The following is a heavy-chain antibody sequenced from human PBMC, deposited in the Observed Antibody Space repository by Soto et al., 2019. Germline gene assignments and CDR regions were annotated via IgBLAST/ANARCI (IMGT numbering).Heavy chain of an antibody. CDR2: INPSGGST. CDR1: SYLLPNDF. CDR3: ARADGYCTNGVCYTPTYYAASDY. V-gene: IGHV1-46*01. D-gene: IGHD2-8*01. Sequence: CWASSYLLPNDFMHGVRPAPGQRTEWTEIINPSGGSTSYAQKFQGRVTMTRDTSTSTVYMELSSLRSEDTAVYYCARADGYCTNGVCYTPTYYAASDYWGQGTLVTVSS. J-gene: IGHJ4*02.